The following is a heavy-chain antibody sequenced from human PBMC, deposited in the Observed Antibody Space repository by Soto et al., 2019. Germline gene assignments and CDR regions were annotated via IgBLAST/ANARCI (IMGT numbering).Heavy chain of an antibody. V-gene: IGHV1-69*13. CDR1: GGALSSYA. D-gene: IGHD4-17*01. Sequence: SVKVSCTAFGGALSSYAISWVRQGPGQGLEWMGGIITICGTVNYAQKFQGRVTITADESTSTAYTEMSSLRSEDTAVYCCASRYGGLAYCGQGPRV. CDR2: IITICGTV. J-gene: IGHJ4*02. CDR3: ASRYGGLAY.